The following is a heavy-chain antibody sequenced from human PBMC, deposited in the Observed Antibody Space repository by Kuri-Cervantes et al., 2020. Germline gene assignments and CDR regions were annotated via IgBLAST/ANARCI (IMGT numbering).Heavy chain of an antibody. V-gene: IGHV3-23*01. Sequence: GESLKISCAASGFAFSSYAMSWVRQAPGKGLEWVSGISGSGGNTYYAESVKGRFTISRDNSKNTLYVQMNSLRAEDTAIYYCAKSGDRWSGYYLDEDDYWGQGTLVTVSS. CDR2: ISGSGGNT. D-gene: IGHD3-3*01. CDR1: GFAFSSYA. CDR3: AKSGDRWSGYYLDEDDY. J-gene: IGHJ4*02.